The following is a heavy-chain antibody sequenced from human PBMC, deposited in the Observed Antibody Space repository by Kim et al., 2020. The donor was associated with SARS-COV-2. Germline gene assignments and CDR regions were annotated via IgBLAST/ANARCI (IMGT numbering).Heavy chain of an antibody. V-gene: IGHV4-39*01. CDR3: ARRRGPTKYYLDY. Sequence: SETLSLTCTVSGGSITSSSYYWGWIRQPPGKGLEWIGSIYYSGSTYYNPSLKSRVTISVDTSKNQFSMKLSSVTAADTAVYYCARRRGPTKYYLDYWGQGILVTVSS. D-gene: IGHD1-26*01. CDR1: GGSITSSSYY. J-gene: IGHJ4*02. CDR2: IYYSGST.